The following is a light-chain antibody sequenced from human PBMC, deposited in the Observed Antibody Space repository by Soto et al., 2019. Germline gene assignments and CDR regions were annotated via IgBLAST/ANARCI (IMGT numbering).Light chain of an antibody. J-gene: IGKJ1*01. CDR1: QSVSSSY. Sequence: EIVLTQSPGTLSLSPGERATLSCRASQSVSSSYLAWYQQKPGQAPRLLIYGASSRATGIPDRFSGSGSGTDFTLTISRLEPEDVATYHCQQHTTFGQGTKVEI. CDR3: QQHTT. V-gene: IGKV3-20*01. CDR2: GAS.